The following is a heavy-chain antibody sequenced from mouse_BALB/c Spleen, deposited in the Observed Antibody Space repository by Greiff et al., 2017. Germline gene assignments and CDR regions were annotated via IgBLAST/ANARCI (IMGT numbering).Heavy chain of an antibody. V-gene: IGHV2-2*02. CDR3: ARRGYGNRYYAMDY. Sequence: VKLMESGPGLVQPSQSLSITCTVSGFSLTSYGVHWVRQSPGKGLEWLGVIWSGGSTDYNAAFISRLSISKDNSKSQVFFKMNSLQANDTAIYYCARRGYGNRYYAMDYWGQGTSVTVSS. CDR1: GFSLTSYG. D-gene: IGHD2-10*02. CDR2: IWSGGST. J-gene: IGHJ4*01.